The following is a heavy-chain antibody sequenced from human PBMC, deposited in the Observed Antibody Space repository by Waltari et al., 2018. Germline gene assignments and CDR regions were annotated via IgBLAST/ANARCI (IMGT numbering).Heavy chain of an antibody. CDR2: INHSGST. J-gene: IGHJ4*02. CDR1: GGSFSGYY. V-gene: IGHV4-34*01. D-gene: IGHD3-3*01. CDR3: ARRRGDFWSGYRYYFDH. Sequence: QVQLQQWGAGLLKPSETLSLTCAVYGGSFSGYYWSWIRQPPGKGLEWIGEINHSGSTNYNPSLKSRVTISVDTSKNQFSLKLSSVTAADTAVYYCARRRGDFWSGYRYYFDHWGQGTLVTVSS.